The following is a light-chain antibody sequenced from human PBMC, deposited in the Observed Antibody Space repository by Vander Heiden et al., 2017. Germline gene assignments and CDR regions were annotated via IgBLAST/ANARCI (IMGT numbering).Light chain of an antibody. CDR1: PGTVTSGHY. J-gene: IGLJ3*02. CDR2: TTS. V-gene: IGLV7-43*01. Sequence: QPVVPQEPSLTWSPGGTVTLTRPSRPGTVTSGHYPNWFQQTPGQAPRTLIYTTSNIQSWTPARFSGSLLGRKAALTLSGVQPEDEAEYYCLVHYGGARLVFGGGTKLTVL. CDR3: LVHYGGARLV.